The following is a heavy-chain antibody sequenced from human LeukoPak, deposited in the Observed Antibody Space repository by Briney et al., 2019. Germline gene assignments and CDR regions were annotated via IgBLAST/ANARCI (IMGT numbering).Heavy chain of an antibody. V-gene: IGHV3-30-3*01. Sequence: PGGSLRLSCVASGFTFSSHAMHWVRQAPGKGLEWVAVISHDESNKFYTESVKGRFTISRDNSKNTLYLQMNSLRAEDTAVYYCARRSTVLDYWGQGTLVTVSS. D-gene: IGHD4-17*01. J-gene: IGHJ4*02. CDR3: ARRSTVLDY. CDR2: ISHDESNK. CDR1: GFTFSSHA.